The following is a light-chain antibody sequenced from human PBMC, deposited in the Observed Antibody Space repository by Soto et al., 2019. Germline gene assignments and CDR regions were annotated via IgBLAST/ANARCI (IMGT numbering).Light chain of an antibody. CDR2: RNS. CDR1: SSNIGSNY. CDR3: AAWDDSLSGRVV. Sequence: QPVLTQPPSASGTPGQRVTISCSGSSSNIGSNYVYWYQQLPGTAPKLLIYRNSQRPSGVPDRFSGSKSGTSASLAISGLRSEDEADYYCAAWDDSLSGRVVFGGGTKLTVL. V-gene: IGLV1-47*01. J-gene: IGLJ2*01.